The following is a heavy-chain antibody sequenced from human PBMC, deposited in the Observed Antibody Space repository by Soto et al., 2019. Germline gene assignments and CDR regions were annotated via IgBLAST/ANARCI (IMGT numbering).Heavy chain of an antibody. Sequence: SETLSLTCTVSGGSISSGDYYWSWIRQPPGKGLEWIGYIYYSGSTYYNPSLKSRVTISVDTSKNQFSLKLSSVTAADTAVYYCARARYSSSWYRGGGMDVWGQGTTVTVSS. CDR2: IYYSGST. CDR1: GGSISSGDYY. J-gene: IGHJ6*02. D-gene: IGHD6-13*01. V-gene: IGHV4-30-4*01. CDR3: ARARYSSSWYRGGGMDV.